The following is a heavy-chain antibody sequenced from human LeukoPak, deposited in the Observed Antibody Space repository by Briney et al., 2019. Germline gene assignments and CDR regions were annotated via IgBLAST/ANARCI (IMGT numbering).Heavy chain of an antibody. CDR2: IYYSGST. J-gene: IGHJ4*02. V-gene: IGHV4-39*01. CDR3: ARPSRGYSYEFDY. Sequence: KPSETLSLTCTVSGGSISSSSYYWGWIRQPPGKGLEWIGSIYYSGSTYYNPSLKSRVTISVDTSKNQFSLKLSSVTAADTAVYYCARPSRGYSYEFDYWGQGTLVTVSS. CDR1: GGSISSSSYY. D-gene: IGHD5-18*01.